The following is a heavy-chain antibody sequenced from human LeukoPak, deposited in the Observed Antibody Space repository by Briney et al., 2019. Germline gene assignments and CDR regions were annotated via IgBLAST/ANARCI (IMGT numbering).Heavy chain of an antibody. CDR1: GFTFSSYW. CDR2: IKQDGSEK. D-gene: IGHD3-9*01. V-gene: IGHV3-7*01. CDR3: ARDKSRYFDWSGLSYYYYGMDV. J-gene: IGHJ6*02. Sequence: PGGSLRLSCAASGFTFSSYWMSWVRQAPGKGLEWVANIKQDGSEKYYVDSVKGRFTISRDNAKNSLYLQMNSLRAEDTAVYYCARDKSRYFDWSGLSYYYYGMDVWGQGTTVTASS.